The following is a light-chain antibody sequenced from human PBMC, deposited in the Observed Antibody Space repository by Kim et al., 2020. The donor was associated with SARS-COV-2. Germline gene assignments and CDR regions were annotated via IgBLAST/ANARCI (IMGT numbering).Light chain of an antibody. CDR1: SSNTGAGYD. J-gene: IGLJ2*01. Sequence: GVTIACTGGSSNTGAGYDVTWYQQLPGTAPKLLIYGNSNRPSGVPDRFSGSKSGTSASLAITGLQAEDEADYYCQSYDSSLSGSVFGGGTQLTVL. CDR2: GNS. V-gene: IGLV1-40*01. CDR3: QSYDSSLSGSV.